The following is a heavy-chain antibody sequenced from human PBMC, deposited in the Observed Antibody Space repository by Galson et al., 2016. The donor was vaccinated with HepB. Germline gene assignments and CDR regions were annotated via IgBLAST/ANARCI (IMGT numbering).Heavy chain of an antibody. CDR1: GYKFTNNG. CDR2: ISAKSGDT. CDR3: ARDIQYRFDS. D-gene: IGHD5-24*01. Sequence: SVKVSCKASGYKFTNNGISWVRQAPGQGLEWMGWISAKSGDTKYAKNFQGRVTMTRDTPTSTAYMELTSLRSDDTAMYYCARDIQYRFDSWGQGTLVAVSS. V-gene: IGHV1-18*01. J-gene: IGHJ5*01.